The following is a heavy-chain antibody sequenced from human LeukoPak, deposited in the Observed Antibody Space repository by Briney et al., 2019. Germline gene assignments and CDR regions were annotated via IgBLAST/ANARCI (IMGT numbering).Heavy chain of an antibody. CDR3: AREGFPPKISDFWSGLGPHYYYGMDV. V-gene: IGHV1-46*01. J-gene: IGHJ6*02. CDR2: INPSGGST. Sequence: ASVKVSCKASGYTFTSYYMHWVRQAPGQGLEWMGIINPSGGSTSYTQKFQGRVTMTRDTSTSTVYMELSSLRPEDTAVYYCAREGFPPKISDFWSGLGPHYYYGMDVWGQGTTVTVSS. CDR1: GYTFTSYY. D-gene: IGHD3-3*01.